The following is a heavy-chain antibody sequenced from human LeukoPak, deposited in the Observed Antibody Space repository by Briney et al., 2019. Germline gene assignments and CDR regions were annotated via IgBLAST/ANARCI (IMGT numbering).Heavy chain of an antibody. J-gene: IGHJ6*02. CDR3: ARANKWFGDPYYYGMDV. V-gene: IGHV1-8*01. CDR1: GYTFTSYD. D-gene: IGHD3-10*01. Sequence: GASVKVSCKASGYTFTSYDINWVRQATGQGLEWMGWMNPNSGNTGYAQKFQGRVTMTRNTSISTAYMELSSLRSEDTAEYYCARANKWFGDPYYYGMDVWGQGTTVTVSS. CDR2: MNPNSGNT.